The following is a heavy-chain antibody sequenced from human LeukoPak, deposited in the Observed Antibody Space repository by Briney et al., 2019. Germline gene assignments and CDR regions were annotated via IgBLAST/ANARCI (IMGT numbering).Heavy chain of an antibody. V-gene: IGHV3-30*04. D-gene: IGHD1-1*01. CDR1: GFTFSSYA. J-gene: IGHJ6*02. CDR3: ARDRYGTGTTSSYYNYYYGMDV. Sequence: PGGSLRLSCAASGFTFSSYAMHWVRQAPGKGLEWVAVISYDGSNKYYADSVKGRFTISRDNSKNTLYLQMNSLRAEDTAVYYCARDRYGTGTTSSYYNYYYGMDVWGQGTTVTVSS. CDR2: ISYDGSNK.